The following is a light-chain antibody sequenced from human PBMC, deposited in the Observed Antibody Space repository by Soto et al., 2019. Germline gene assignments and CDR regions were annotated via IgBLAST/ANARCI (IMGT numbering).Light chain of an antibody. J-gene: IGKJ5*01. CDR2: AAS. Sequence: IQMTQSPSSLSASFRDRLTITCRASQTIGNYLIWYQHRPGKAPKVLIYAASNLQGGVPSRFSGSGSGTEFTLTITSLQPEDFATYYCQQLNSLPITFGQGTRLEIK. CDR3: QQLNSLPIT. CDR1: QTIGNY. V-gene: IGKV1-9*01.